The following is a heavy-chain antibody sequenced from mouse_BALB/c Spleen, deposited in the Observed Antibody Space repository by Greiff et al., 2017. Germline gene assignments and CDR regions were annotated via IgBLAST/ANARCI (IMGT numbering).Heavy chain of an antibody. CDR3: AGAGGAWFAY. Sequence: EVMVVESGGGLVQPGGSLKLSCAASGFTFSSYGMSWVRQSPDKGLELVATINSNGGSTYYPDSVTGRFTISRVNAKNTMYLQMRSQKSEDTAMYYCAGAGGAWFAYWGQGTLVTVSA. CDR1: GFTFSSYG. J-gene: IGHJ3*01. CDR2: INSNGGST. V-gene: IGHV5-6-3*01.